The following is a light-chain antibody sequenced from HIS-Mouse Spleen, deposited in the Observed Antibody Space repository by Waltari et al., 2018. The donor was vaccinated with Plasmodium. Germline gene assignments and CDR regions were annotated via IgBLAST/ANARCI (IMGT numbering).Light chain of an antibody. CDR1: QGISSW. V-gene: IGKV1-5*03. CDR2: TAS. J-gene: IGKJ2*01. CDR3: QQYNSSSYT. Sequence: DIQMTQSPSTLSASVGDRVTITCRASQGISSWLAWYQQKPGKAPKLLIYTASSLESGVPSRFSGSGSGTEFTLTISSLQPDDFATYYCQQYNSSSYTFGQGTKLEIK.